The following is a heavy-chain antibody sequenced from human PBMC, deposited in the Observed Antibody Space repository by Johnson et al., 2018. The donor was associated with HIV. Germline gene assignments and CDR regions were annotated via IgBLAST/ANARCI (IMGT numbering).Heavy chain of an antibody. J-gene: IGHJ3*02. D-gene: IGHD6-6*01. Sequence: QMQLVESGGGVVQPGRSLRLSCAASGFTFSSYGMHWVRQAPGKGLEWVAFIRYDGSNKYYADSVQGRFTTSRDKSENTLYLQMNSLRAEDTAVYYCARDSTYSSSPLGAFDIWGQGTMVTVSS. CDR1: GFTFSSYG. CDR2: IRYDGSNK. CDR3: ARDSTYSSSPLGAFDI. V-gene: IGHV3-33*08.